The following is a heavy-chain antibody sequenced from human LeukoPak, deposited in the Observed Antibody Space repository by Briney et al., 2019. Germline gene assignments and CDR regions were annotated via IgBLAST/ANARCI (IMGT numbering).Heavy chain of an antibody. CDR1: GGTFSSYA. Sequence: SVKVSCKASGGTFSSYAISWVRQAPGQGLEWMGRIIPTLGIANYAQKFQGRVTITADKSTSTAYMELSSLRSEDTAVYYCARAFFGDYGDSMGIDYWGQGTLVTVSS. D-gene: IGHD4-17*01. CDR2: IIPTLGIA. CDR3: ARAFFGDYGDSMGIDY. V-gene: IGHV1-69*04. J-gene: IGHJ4*02.